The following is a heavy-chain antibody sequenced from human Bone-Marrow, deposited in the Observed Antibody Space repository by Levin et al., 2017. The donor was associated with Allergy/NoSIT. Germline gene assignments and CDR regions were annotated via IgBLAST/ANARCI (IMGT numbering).Heavy chain of an antibody. CDR1: GGTFSSYS. J-gene: IGHJ6*02. CDR2: ITPMFGTA. D-gene: IGHD3-3*01. Sequence: SVKVSCKASGGTFSSYSIIWVRQAPGQGLEWMGGITPMFGTAKYAQKFQGRVTITADKSTSTAYMEVSRLRSADTAVYYCARAQTYEFHKVYYYGMDVWGQGTTVTVSS. CDR3: ARAQTYEFHKVYYYGMDV. V-gene: IGHV1-69*06.